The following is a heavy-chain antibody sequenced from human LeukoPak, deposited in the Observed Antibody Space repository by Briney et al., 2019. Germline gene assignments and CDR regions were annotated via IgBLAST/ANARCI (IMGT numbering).Heavy chain of an antibody. V-gene: IGHV1-2*02. CDR3: ARDPLLRFLEWSPRYYFDY. CDR2: INPNSGGT. Sequence: ASVKVSCKASGYTFTSYYMHWVRQAPRQGLEWMGWINPNSGGTNYAQKFQGRVTMTRDTSISTAYMELSRLRSDDTAVYYCARDPLLRFLEWSPRYYFDYWGQGTLVTVSS. J-gene: IGHJ4*02. D-gene: IGHD3-3*01. CDR1: GYTFTSYY.